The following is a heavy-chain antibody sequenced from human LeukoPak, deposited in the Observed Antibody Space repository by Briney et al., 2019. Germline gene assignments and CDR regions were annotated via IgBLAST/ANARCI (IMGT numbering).Heavy chain of an antibody. Sequence: GASVKVSCKASSYTFTYYYMYWVRQAPGQGLEWMGWINPHSGGTNYAQKFQGRVTMTRDTSISTAYMELSRLRSEDTAVYYCARGMSSGYPYYYYYMDVWGKGTTVTVSS. CDR3: ARGMSSGYPYYYYYMDV. CDR1: SYTFTYYY. D-gene: IGHD3-22*01. CDR2: INPHSGGT. V-gene: IGHV1-2*02. J-gene: IGHJ6*03.